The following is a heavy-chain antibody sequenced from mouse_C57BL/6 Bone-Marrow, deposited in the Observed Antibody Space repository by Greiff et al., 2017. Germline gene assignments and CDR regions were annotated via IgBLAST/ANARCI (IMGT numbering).Heavy chain of an antibody. CDR3: ASPPSFAY. CDR2: ISNGGGST. Sequence: EVHLVESGGGLVQPGGSPKLSCAASGFTFSDYYMYWVRQTPEKRLEWVAYISNGGGSTYYPDTVKGRFTISRDNAKNTLYLQMSRLKSEDTAMYYCASPPSFAYWGQGTLVTVSA. J-gene: IGHJ3*01. D-gene: IGHD6-1*01. CDR1: GFTFSDYY. V-gene: IGHV5-12*01.